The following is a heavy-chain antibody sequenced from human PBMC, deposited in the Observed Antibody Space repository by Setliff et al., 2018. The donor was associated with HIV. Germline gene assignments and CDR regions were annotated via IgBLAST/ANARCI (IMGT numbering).Heavy chain of an antibody. D-gene: IGHD3-16*02. V-gene: IGHV1-3*04. CDR3: ARHWLTFGGVIDQGYGMDV. J-gene: IGHJ6*02. Sequence: ASVKVSCKTSGYTFTSYSMHWVRQAPGQSLEWMGWINTATGDTKYSQRFQDRITIFRNTSASTAYMDLGSLTSEDTAVYYCARHWLTFGGVIDQGYGMDVWGQGTTVTVSS. CDR1: GYTFTSYS. CDR2: INTATGDT.